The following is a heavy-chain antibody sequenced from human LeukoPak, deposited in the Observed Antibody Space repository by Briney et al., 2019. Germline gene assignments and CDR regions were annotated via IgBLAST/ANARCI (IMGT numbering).Heavy chain of an antibody. V-gene: IGHV3-53*01. D-gene: IGHD3-10*01. J-gene: IGHJ6*03. Sequence: HPGGSLRLSCVASGFTVSGNYMSWVRQAPGKGLEWVSLIYSGGTTYYADSVQGRFTISRDSSKNTLYLQMNSLRAEDTAVYYCARDRVVRGHSSHYTDVWGKGTTVTVSS. CDR3: ARDRVVRGHSSHYTDV. CDR1: GFTVSGNY. CDR2: IYSGGTT.